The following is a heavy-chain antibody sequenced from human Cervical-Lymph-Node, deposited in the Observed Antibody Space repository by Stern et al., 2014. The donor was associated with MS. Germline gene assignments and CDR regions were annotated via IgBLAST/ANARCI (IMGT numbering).Heavy chain of an antibody. CDR2: IYPGDSDT. CDR1: GFSFTGYW. CDR3: ARWEVAADY. D-gene: IGHD6-19*01. J-gene: IGHJ4*02. Sequence: VQLGQSGAEVKKPGESLKISCKGSGFSFTGYWIGWVRQMPGEGLEWMWMIYPGDSDTRYSPSFQGQVPMSVDKSISTAYLQWISLKASDTAMYYCARWEVAADYWGQGTLVTVSS. V-gene: IGHV5-51*01.